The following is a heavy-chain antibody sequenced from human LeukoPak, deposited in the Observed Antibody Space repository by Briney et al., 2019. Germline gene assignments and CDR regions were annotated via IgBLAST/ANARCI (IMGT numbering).Heavy chain of an antibody. Sequence: GGSLRLSCAASGITVSSNYMSWVRQAPGKGLEWVSAIYPGGTTSYADSMKGRFTISRHNSKNTLYLQMNSLRAEDTAVYYCATSYGSGSYYNPPRVWGQGATVIVSS. V-gene: IGHV3-53*04. CDR2: IYPGGTT. CDR1: GITVSSNY. J-gene: IGHJ6*02. CDR3: ATSYGSGSYYNPPRV. D-gene: IGHD3-10*01.